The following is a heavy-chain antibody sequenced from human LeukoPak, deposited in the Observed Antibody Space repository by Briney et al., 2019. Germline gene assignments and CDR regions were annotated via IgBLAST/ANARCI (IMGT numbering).Heavy chain of an antibody. CDR1: GLTFRSYA. V-gene: IGHV3-64*01. J-gene: IGHJ6*03. D-gene: IGHD6-13*01. CDR2: ISSNGGST. Sequence: VGALILSCASSGLTFRSYAMHLVRQAPGKGLEDVSAISSNGGSTYYANSVKGRFTICSDNYKNTLHLEMVSLRAEHSVVYYWARTRRATSSPASYYYYYMDVWGHGTPVTASS. CDR3: ARTRRATSSPASYYYYYMDV.